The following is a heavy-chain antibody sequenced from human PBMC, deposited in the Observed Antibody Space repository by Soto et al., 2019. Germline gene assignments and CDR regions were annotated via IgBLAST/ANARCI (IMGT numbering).Heavy chain of an antibody. CDR3: ARDVDYAFDF. J-gene: IGHJ3*01. D-gene: IGHD5-12*01. Sequence: EAQLVESGEGLVQPGGSLRLSCAASGFTFSRSSINWVRQAPGKGLEWVSYITGSSSNINYADSVKGRFTISRDNAKNSVYLKMNALRAEDAVVYFCARDVDYAFDFGGQGTMVPVSS. CDR1: GFTFSRSS. CDR2: ITGSSSNI. V-gene: IGHV3-48*01.